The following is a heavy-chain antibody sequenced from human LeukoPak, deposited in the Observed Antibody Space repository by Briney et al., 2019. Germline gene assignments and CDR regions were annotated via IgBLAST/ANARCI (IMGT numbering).Heavy chain of an antibody. Sequence: PSETLSLTCAVYGGSIRGYYWSWIRQPPGKGLEWIGEINHSGSTNYNPSLKSRVTISVDTSKSQFSLKLSSVTAADTAVYYCARGPAMVTPLVYWGQGTLVTVSS. V-gene: IGHV4-34*01. CDR1: GGSIRGYY. D-gene: IGHD5-18*01. CDR2: INHSGST. CDR3: ARGPAMVTPLVY. J-gene: IGHJ4*02.